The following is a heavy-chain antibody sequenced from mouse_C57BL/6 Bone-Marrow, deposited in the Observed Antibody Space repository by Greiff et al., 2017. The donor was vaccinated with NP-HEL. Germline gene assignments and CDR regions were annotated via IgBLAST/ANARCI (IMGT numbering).Heavy chain of an antibody. Sequence: VQLKQSGTVLARPGASVKMSCKTSGYTFTSYWMHWVKQRPGQGLEWIGAIYPGNSDTSYNQKFKGKAKLTAVTSASTAYMELSSLTNEDSAVYYCTRPITTVVATKDYWGQGTTLTVSS. CDR1: GYTFTSYW. D-gene: IGHD1-1*01. J-gene: IGHJ2*01. CDR2: IYPGNSDT. CDR3: TRPITTVVATKDY. V-gene: IGHV1-5*01.